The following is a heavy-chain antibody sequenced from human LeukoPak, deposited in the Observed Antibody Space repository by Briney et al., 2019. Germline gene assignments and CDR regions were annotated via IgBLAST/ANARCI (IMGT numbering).Heavy chain of an antibody. CDR3: AKGLQIFYYYGMDV. CDR1: GFTFSSYA. Sequence: PGGSLRLSCAASGFTFSSYAMSWVRQAPGKGLEWVSGISGSGGSTYYADSVKGRFTISRDNSKNTLYLQMNSLRAEDTAVYYCAKGLQIFYYYGMDVWGQGTTVTVSS. V-gene: IGHV3-23*01. CDR2: ISGSGGST. D-gene: IGHD3-3*01. J-gene: IGHJ6*02.